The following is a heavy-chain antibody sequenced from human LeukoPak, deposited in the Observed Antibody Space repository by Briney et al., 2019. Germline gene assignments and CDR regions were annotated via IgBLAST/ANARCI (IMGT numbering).Heavy chain of an antibody. CDR2: IYANGST. V-gene: IGHV3-53*01. D-gene: IGHD3-10*01. CDR1: GITVSDNY. CDR3: AECKGGWFDHFYGLDV. Sequence: GGSLRLSCAASGITVSDNYLSWVRQAPGKGLEWVSVIYANGSTYYPDSVKGRFTISRDNSKSSLYLQMNSLRAEDTAVYYCAECKGGWFDHFYGLDVWGQGTTVTVSS. J-gene: IGHJ6*02.